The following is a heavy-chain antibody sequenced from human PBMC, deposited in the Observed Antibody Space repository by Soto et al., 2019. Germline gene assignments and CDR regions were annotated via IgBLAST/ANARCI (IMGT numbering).Heavy chain of an antibody. CDR3: AISQDRGGRTTFIY. CDR1: GFTVDDNA. V-gene: IGHV3-9*01. D-gene: IGHD3-16*01. J-gene: IGHJ4*02. CDR2: INWKSDI. Sequence: SLSLSGAVSGFTVDDNAMHLVRQAPEKGLEWVSGINWKSDIGYADSVKGRFTISRDNAENSLYLQMNSLRAEDTALYYCAISQDRGGRTTFIYWGQGTQVTVSS.